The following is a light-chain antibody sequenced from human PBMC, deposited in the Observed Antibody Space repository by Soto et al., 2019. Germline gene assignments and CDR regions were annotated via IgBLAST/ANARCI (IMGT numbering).Light chain of an antibody. CDR2: DVT. V-gene: IGLV2-14*01. Sequence: QSVLSQPASVSGSPGQSITISCTGTSSDVXXFEYVSWYQHQPGKXPKLIIYDVTKRPLGGSNPVSWYKYGNTASRTISGIKAEDEADYCCSSYTSGTTLVVFGTGTQVTVL. CDR3: SSYTSGTTLVV. J-gene: IGLJ1*01. CDR1: SSDVXXFEY.